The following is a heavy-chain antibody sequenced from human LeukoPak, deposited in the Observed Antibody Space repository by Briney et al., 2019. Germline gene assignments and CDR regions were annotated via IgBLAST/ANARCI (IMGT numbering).Heavy chain of an antibody. V-gene: IGHV4-4*07. D-gene: IGHD3-22*01. CDR3: ARIVVTNRAGNY. Sequence: SETLSLTCSFSGVSTTSYYWSWIRQPAGKGLEWIGRIYTSGSTNYNPSLKSRVTISVDTSKNQFSLKLSSVTAADTAVYYCARIVVTNRAGNYWGQGTLVTVSS. J-gene: IGHJ4*02. CDR1: GVSTTSYY. CDR2: IYTSGST.